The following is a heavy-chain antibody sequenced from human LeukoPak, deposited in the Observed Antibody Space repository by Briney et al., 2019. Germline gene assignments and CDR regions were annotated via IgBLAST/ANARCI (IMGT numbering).Heavy chain of an antibody. V-gene: IGHV4-4*07. Sequence: SETLSLTCTVSGGSPRSYYCAWIRQPAGGGLEWIGRIYSSVSTNYNPSLKSRVIMSVDTSKNQFSLKLSSVTAADTAVYYCAREDYGDGNWFDPWGQGTLVTVSS. J-gene: IGHJ5*02. CDR1: GGSPRSYY. D-gene: IGHD4-17*01. CDR2: IYSSVST. CDR3: AREDYGDGNWFDP.